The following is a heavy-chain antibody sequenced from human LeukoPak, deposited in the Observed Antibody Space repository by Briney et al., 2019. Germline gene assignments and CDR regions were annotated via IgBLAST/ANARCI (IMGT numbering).Heavy chain of an antibody. J-gene: IGHJ6*03. D-gene: IGHD3-22*01. Sequence: SVKVSCKASGGTFSSYAISWVRQAPGQGLEWMGGIIPIFGTADYAQKFQGRVTITADESTSTAYMELSSLRSEDTAVYYCATGKTYYYDSSGYYGTGYYYMDVWGKGTTVTVSS. CDR2: IIPIFGTA. CDR1: GGTFSSYA. CDR3: ATGKTYYYDSSGYYGTGYYYMDV. V-gene: IGHV1-69*01.